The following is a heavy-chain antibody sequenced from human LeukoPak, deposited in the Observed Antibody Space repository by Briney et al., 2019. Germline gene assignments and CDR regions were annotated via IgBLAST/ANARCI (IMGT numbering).Heavy chain of an antibody. CDR3: AKGPRGYSLVPTYFDY. Sequence: GRSLRLSCAASGFTFDDYAMHWVRQAPGKGLEWVSGISWNSGSIGYADSVKGRFTISRDNAKNSLYLQMNSLRAEDMALYYCAKGPRGYSLVPTYFDYWGQGTLVTVSS. V-gene: IGHV3-9*03. J-gene: IGHJ4*02. CDR2: ISWNSGSI. CDR1: GFTFDDYA. D-gene: IGHD5-18*01.